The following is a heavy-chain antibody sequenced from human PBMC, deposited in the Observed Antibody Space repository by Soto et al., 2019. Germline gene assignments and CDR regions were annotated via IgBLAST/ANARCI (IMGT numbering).Heavy chain of an antibody. CDR3: AKRTTVTTTVDN. J-gene: IGHJ4*02. CDR1: GFTFTSYA. Sequence: EVQLLESGGGLVQPGGSLRLSCAASGFTFTSYAMSWVRQPPGKGLEWVSAISASGGATYYADSVTGRFTISRDNSKNTLYLQMSSLRAEDTAVYYCAKRTTVTTTVDNWGQGTLVTVCS. CDR2: ISASGGAT. V-gene: IGHV3-23*01. D-gene: IGHD4-4*01.